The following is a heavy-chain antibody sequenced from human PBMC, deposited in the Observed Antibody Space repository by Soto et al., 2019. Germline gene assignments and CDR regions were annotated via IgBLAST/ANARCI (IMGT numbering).Heavy chain of an antibody. Sequence: QVQLVQSGAEVKKPGSSVKVSCKASGGTFSSYAISWVRQAPGQGLEWMGGIIPIFGTANYAQKFQGRVTITADESTSTAYMELSRLRSEDTAVYYCATDFWSGYYLYYFDYWGQGTLVTVSS. V-gene: IGHV1-69*01. CDR3: ATDFWSGYYLYYFDY. J-gene: IGHJ4*02. CDR2: IIPIFGTA. CDR1: GGTFSSYA. D-gene: IGHD3-3*01.